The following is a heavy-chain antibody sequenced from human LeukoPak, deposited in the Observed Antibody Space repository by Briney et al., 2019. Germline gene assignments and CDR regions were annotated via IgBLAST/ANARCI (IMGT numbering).Heavy chain of an antibody. CDR2: INTDGSST. V-gene: IGHV3-74*01. J-gene: IGHJ5*02. CDR3: ASDQCTSTSCYGYNWFYP. D-gene: IGHD2-2*01. CDR1: GFTFSSYW. Sequence: GGSLRLSCAASGFTFSSYWMHWVRQAPRKGLVWVSRINTDGSSTSYADSVKGRFTISRDNAKNTLYLQMNSLRAEDTAVYYCASDQCTSTSCYGYNWFYPWGQGTLVTVSS.